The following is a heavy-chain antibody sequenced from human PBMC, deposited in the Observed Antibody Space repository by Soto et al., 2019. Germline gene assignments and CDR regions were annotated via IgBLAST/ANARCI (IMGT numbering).Heavy chain of an antibody. J-gene: IGHJ1*01. CDR1: GGTYNTYG. D-gene: IGHD3-9*01. Sequence: QVDLVQSGAEVKKPAASVRVSCQASGGTYNTYGITWVLHAPGHGLEWRGAIIPVFKSTSSAQRFRGSLSITADEASSTAYMALSGLTAADTAMYYCATAGFRGTAIQQFEHWGQGTLVTVS. V-gene: IGHV1-69*01. CDR3: ATAGFRGTAIQQFEH. CDR2: IIPVFKST.